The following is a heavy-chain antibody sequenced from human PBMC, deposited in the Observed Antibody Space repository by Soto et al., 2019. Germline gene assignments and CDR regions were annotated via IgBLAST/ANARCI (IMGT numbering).Heavy chain of an antibody. Sequence: QVQLVQSGAEVKKPGASVKVSCKASGYTFTSYGISWVRQAPGQGLEWMGWISAYNGNTNYAQKLQGRVTMTTDTSTSTAYMELRSLRSDDKAVYYCAREADYGDYEGAPDYYGMDVWGQGTTVTVSS. J-gene: IGHJ6*02. CDR2: ISAYNGNT. CDR1: GYTFTSYG. V-gene: IGHV1-18*01. CDR3: AREADYGDYEGAPDYYGMDV. D-gene: IGHD4-17*01.